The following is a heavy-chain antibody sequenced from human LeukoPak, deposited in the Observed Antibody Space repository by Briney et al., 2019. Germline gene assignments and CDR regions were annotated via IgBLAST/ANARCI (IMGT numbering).Heavy chain of an antibody. CDR1: GYTFTSYG. D-gene: IGHD1-26*01. V-gene: IGHV1-18*01. CDR3: ARDEGRFSGSHFVICY. Sequence: ASVKVSYKASGYTFTSYGIDWLGQAPGQGLEWVGWISPYNDNVNCAQSLQGRLTMTADTSTNTAYMELSNLRFDDTAVYYCARDEGRFSGSHFVICYWGPGAQVTVS. J-gene: IGHJ4*02. CDR2: ISPYNDNV.